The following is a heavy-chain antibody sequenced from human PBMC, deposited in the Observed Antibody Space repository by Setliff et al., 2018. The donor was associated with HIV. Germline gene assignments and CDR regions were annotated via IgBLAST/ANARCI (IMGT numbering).Heavy chain of an antibody. CDR2: IVPIFGTT. Sequence: RASVKVSCKASGGTFSSYTISWVRQAPGQGLEWMGGIVPIFGTTESAQKFQGRVTITADESTSTAYMELNGLRSEDTAVYYCARGVGYCAGDCYSTYYYDYMDVWGKGTTVTVTS. CDR1: GGTFSSYT. J-gene: IGHJ6*03. CDR3: ARGVGYCAGDCYSTYYYDYMDV. V-gene: IGHV1-69*13. D-gene: IGHD2-21*02.